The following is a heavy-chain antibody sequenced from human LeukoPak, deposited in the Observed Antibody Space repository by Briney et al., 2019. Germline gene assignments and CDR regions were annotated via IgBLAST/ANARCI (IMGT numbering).Heavy chain of an antibody. D-gene: IGHD3-9*01. CDR1: GGSFSGYY. CDR3: ARVMVLRYFDGAFDY. J-gene: IGHJ4*02. V-gene: IGHV4-34*01. Sequence: SETLSLTCAVDGGSFSGYYWSWIRQPPGKGLEWIGEINHSGSTNYNPSLKSRVTISVDTSKNQFSLKLSSVTAADTAVYYCARVMVLRYFDGAFDYWGQGTLVTVSS. CDR2: INHSGST.